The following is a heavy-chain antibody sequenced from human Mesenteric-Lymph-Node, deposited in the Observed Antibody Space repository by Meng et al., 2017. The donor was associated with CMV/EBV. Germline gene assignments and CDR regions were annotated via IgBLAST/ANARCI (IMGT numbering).Heavy chain of an antibody. J-gene: IGHJ4*02. V-gene: IGHV4-34*01. CDR1: GGSFFTHY. D-gene: IGHD5-12*01. CDR3: ARGRWLRFSDKFSSYFDS. Sequence: SETSLTCAVYGGSFFTHYWTWIRQSPGKGLEWIGEINHSGSTNYNPSLKSRVTISVDPSKNQFSLSVTSVTAADRGVYFCARGRWLRFSDKFSSYFDSWGQGTLVTVSS. CDR2: INHSGST.